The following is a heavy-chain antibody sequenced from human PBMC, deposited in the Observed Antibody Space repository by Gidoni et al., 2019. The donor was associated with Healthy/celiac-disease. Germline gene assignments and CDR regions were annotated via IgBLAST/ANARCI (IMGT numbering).Heavy chain of an antibody. J-gene: IGHJ4*02. D-gene: IGHD1-26*01. CDR1: GFTFSSYG. V-gene: IGHV3-33*01. CDR2: IWYDGSNK. CDR3: ARDLSGGSYLYFDY. Sequence: QVQLVESGGGVVQPGRSLRLSCSASGFTFSSYGMHWVGQAPGKGLEWVAVIWYDGSNKYYADAVKGRFTISRDNSKNTLYLQMNSLRDEDTAVYYGARDLSGGSYLYFDYWGQGTLVTVSS.